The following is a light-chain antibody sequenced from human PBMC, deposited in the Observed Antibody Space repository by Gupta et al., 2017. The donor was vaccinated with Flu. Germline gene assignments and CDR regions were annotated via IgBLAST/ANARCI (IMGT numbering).Light chain of an antibody. CDR1: SSSIGKNP. Sequence: GLTVVISCSGSSSSIGKNPVNWFQQLPGAAPKLLLYINDQRPSGAPDRFSGSKSGTSASLVISGLQSEDGADYYCAVWDNSLWLFGGGTKLTVL. V-gene: IGLV1-44*01. CDR2: IND. J-gene: IGLJ3*02. CDR3: AVWDNSLWL.